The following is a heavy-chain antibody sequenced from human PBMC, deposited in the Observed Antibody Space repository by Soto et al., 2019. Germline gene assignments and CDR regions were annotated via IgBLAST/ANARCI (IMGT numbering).Heavy chain of an antibody. Sequence: GSGPTLVNPTQTLTLTCTFSGFSLSTSGMCVSWIRQPPGKALEWLALIDWDDDKYYSTSLKTRLTISKDTSKNQVVLTMTNMDPVDTATYYCARYYYDSSGSRAPLDYWGQGTLVTVSS. D-gene: IGHD3-22*01. CDR3: ARYYYDSSGSRAPLDY. V-gene: IGHV2-70*01. J-gene: IGHJ4*02. CDR2: IDWDDDK. CDR1: GFSLSTSGMC.